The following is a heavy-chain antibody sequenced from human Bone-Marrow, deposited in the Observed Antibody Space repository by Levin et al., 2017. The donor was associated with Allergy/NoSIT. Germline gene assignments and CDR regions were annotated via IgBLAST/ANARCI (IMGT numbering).Heavy chain of an antibody. Sequence: TLSLTCSFSEFSLSSIGMRVSWIRQTPGKALEWLARIDWDDTKFYNASLRTRLTISKDTSKNQVMLTMTDMDPVDTGTYFCARTRANAYNCLSHWGPGTLVTVSS. CDR3: ARTRANAYNCLSH. V-gene: IGHV2-70*04. D-gene: IGHD1-14*01. J-gene: IGHJ4*02. CDR2: IDWDDTK. CDR1: EFSLSSIGMR.